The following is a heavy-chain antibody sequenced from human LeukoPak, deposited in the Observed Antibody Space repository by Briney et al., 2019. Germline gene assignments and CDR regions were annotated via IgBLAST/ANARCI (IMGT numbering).Heavy chain of an antibody. J-gene: IGHJ4*02. D-gene: IGHD3-3*01. CDR3: ARGLGRHYDFPLDY. Sequence: PGGSLRLSCAASGFTFGSFALHWVRQAPDKGLEWVAVISYDGSNKYYADSVKGRFTISRDNSKNTLYLQMNSLRAEDTAVYYCARGLGRHYDFPLDYWGQGTLVTVSS. CDR2: ISYDGSNK. V-gene: IGHV3-30-3*01. CDR1: GFTFGSFA.